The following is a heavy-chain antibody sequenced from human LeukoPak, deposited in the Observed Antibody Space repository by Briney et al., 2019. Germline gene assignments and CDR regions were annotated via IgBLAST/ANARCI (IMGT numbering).Heavy chain of an antibody. Sequence: PGGSLRLSCAASGWTVSSNYMSWVRQAPGKGLEWVSAIYSGGSTYYAESVKGRFTISRDNSKNTLYLQMKSLRAEDTAVYYCAREFEVAGLAMDVWGKGTTVTVSS. D-gene: IGHD6-19*01. CDR1: GWTVSSNY. CDR3: AREFEVAGLAMDV. CDR2: IYSGGST. J-gene: IGHJ6*04. V-gene: IGHV3-53*01.